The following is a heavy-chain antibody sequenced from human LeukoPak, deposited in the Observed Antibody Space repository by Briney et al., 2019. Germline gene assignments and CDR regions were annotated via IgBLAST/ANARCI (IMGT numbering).Heavy chain of an antibody. J-gene: IGHJ4*02. V-gene: IGHV3-7*02. Sequence: GGSLRLSCTASGFSFSPYWMNWVRQAPGKGLEWVANIKQDGSEKFYLDSVKGRFTISRDNAKNSVYLQINSLRVEDTAVYYCVPGSHWGQGTLVTVSS. CDR1: GFSFSPYW. D-gene: IGHD3-10*01. CDR3: VPGSH. CDR2: IKQDGSEK.